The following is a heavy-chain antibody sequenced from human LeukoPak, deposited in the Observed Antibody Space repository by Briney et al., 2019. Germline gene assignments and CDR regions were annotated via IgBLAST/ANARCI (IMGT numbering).Heavy chain of an antibody. D-gene: IGHD3-9*01. CDR2: INPSGGST. Sequence: ASVKVSCKASGYTFTSYYMHWVRQAPGQGLEWMGIINPSGGSTSYAQNFQGRVTMTRDTSTSTVYMELSSLRSEHPPVYSCARGGYFDWLSIFAYCGQATLVTVSS. J-gene: IGHJ4*02. V-gene: IGHV1-46*01. CDR1: GYTFTSYY. CDR3: ARGGYFDWLSIFAY.